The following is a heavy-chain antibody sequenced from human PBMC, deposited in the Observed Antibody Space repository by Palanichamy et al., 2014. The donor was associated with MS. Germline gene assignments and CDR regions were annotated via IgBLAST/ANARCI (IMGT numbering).Heavy chain of an antibody. D-gene: IGHD6-13*01. CDR3: AKKGVSSSWYSVVYYYYYMDV. Sequence: VQLVEVWGRPWSSLGGPSRLSCAASGFTFSSYGMHWVRQAPGKGLEWVAVISYDGSNKYYADSVKGRFTISRDNSKNTLYPQMNSLRAEDTAVYYCAKKGVSSSWYSVVYYYYYMDVWGKGTAVTVSS. V-gene: IGHV3-30*18. CDR2: ISYDGSNK. CDR1: GFTFSSYG. J-gene: IGHJ6*03.